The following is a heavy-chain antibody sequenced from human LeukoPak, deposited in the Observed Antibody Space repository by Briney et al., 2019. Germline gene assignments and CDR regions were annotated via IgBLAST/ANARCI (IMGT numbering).Heavy chain of an antibody. CDR1: GFTFSSSW. V-gene: IGHV3-74*01. CDR3: ASSGMTTVTTFVY. D-gene: IGHD4-17*01. J-gene: IGHJ4*02. Sequence: PGGSLRLSCAASGFTFSSSWMHWVRQAPEKGLVWVSRINSDGSSTSYADSVKGRFTISRDNAKNSLYLQMNNLRDEDTAVYYCASSGMTTVTTFVYWGQGTLVTVSS. CDR2: INSDGSST.